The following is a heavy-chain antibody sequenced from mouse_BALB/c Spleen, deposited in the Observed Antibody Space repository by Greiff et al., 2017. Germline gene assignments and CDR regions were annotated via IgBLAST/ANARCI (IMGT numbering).Heavy chain of an antibody. V-gene: IGHV5-6-3*01. CDR2: INSNGGST. J-gene: IGHJ3*01. CDR1: GFTFSSYG. CDR3: ARDSDYDAWFAY. Sequence: EVKVEESGGGLVQPGGSLKLSCAASGFTFSSYGMSWVRQTPDKRLELVATINSNGGSTYYPDSVKGRFTISRDNAKNTLYLQMSSLKSEDTAMYYCARDSDYDAWFAYWGQGTLVTVSA. D-gene: IGHD2-4*01.